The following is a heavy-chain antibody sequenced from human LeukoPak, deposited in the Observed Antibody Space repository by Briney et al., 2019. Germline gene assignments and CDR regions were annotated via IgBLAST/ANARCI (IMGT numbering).Heavy chain of an antibody. J-gene: IGHJ4*02. D-gene: IGHD5-12*01. Sequence: GASVKVSCKASGYTFTSYYMHWVRQAPGQGLEWMGIINPSGGSTSYAQKFQGRVTITADKSTSTAYMELSSLRSEDTAVYYCARDRGYSGYDIGEYYFDYWGQGTLVTVSS. V-gene: IGHV1-46*01. CDR2: INPSGGST. CDR1: GYTFTSYY. CDR3: ARDRGYSGYDIGEYYFDY.